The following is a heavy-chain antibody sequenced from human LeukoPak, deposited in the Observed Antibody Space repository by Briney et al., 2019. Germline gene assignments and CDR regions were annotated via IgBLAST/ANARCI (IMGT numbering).Heavy chain of an antibody. D-gene: IGHD1-26*01. CDR3: ARAEQGPHLKYYYYYMDV. V-gene: IGHV4-4*02. J-gene: IGHJ6*03. CDR2: IYHSGST. CDR1: GGSISSSNW. Sequence: SETLSLTCAGSGGSISSSNWWSWVRQPPGKGLEWIGEIYHSGSTNYNPSLKSRVTISVDKSKNQFSLKLSSVTAADTAVYYCARAEQGPHLKYYYYYMDVWGKGTKVTVSS.